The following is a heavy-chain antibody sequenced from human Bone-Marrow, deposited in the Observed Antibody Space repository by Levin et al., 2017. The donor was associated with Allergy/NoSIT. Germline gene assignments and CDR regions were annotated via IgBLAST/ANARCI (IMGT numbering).Heavy chain of an antibody. CDR1: GGSISSGGYY. D-gene: IGHD6-6*01. V-gene: IGHV4-31*03. J-gene: IGHJ3*02. CDR2: IYYSGST. Sequence: SETLSLTCTVSGGSISSGGYYWSWIRQHPGKGLEWIGYIYYSGSTYYNPSLKSRVTISVDTSKNQFSLKLSSVTAADTAVYYCARDKARNLNAFDIWGQGTMVTVSS. CDR3: ARDKARNLNAFDI.